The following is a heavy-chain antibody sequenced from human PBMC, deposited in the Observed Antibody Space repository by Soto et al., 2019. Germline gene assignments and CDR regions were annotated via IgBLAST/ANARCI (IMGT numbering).Heavy chain of an antibody. CDR2: IIPIFGTA. V-gene: IGHV1-69*13. CDR3: ARDLTRHSSGWYRDY. CDR1: GGTFSSYA. J-gene: IGHJ4*02. Sequence: GASVKVSCKASGGTFSSYAISWVRQAPGQGLEWMGGIIPIFGTANYAQKFQGRVTITADESTSTAYMELSSLRSEDTAVYYCARDLTRHSSGWYRDYWGQGTLVTVSS. D-gene: IGHD6-19*01.